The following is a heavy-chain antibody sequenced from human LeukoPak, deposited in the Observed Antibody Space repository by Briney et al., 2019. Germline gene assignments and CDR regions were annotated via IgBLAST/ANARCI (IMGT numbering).Heavy chain of an antibody. J-gene: IGHJ3*02. V-gene: IGHV1-2*02. Sequence: ASVTVSFKASGYTFTVYYMHWVRQPPGPGLGRMGWSNPNSGGTKYAQKSQGRVAMTRDTSINTAYMELSRLRSDDTAVYYCGRSYCSSTSCYPHDAFDIWGQGTMVTVSS. CDR2: SNPNSGGT. CDR3: GRSYCSSTSCYPHDAFDI. CDR1: GYTFTVYY. D-gene: IGHD2-2*01.